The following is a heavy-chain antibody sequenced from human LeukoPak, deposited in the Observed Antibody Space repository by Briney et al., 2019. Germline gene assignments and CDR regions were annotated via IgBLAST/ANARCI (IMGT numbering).Heavy chain of an antibody. J-gene: IGHJ3*02. D-gene: IGHD3-16*01. CDR1: GFTFSSYA. CDR3: AKDLYDYVWGSPAFDI. V-gene: IGHV3-23*01. CDR2: ISGSGGST. Sequence: GGSLRLSCAASGFTFSSYAMSWVRQAPGKGLEWVSSISGSGGSTYYADSVKGRFTISRDNSKNTLYLQMNSLRAEDTAVYYCAKDLYDYVWGSPAFDIWGQGTMVTVSS.